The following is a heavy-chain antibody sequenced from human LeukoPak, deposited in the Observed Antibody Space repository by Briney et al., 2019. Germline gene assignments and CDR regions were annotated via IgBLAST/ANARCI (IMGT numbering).Heavy chain of an antibody. Sequence: PGGSLRLSCAASGFTFSNYGMHWVRQAPGKGLEWVALIWYDGSNKYYADSVRGRFPISRDNSKNTLYLQMKSLRVEDTAVYYCARAGVGAIYYFDYWGQGTLVTVSS. V-gene: IGHV3-33*01. CDR2: IWYDGSNK. CDR1: GFTFSNYG. J-gene: IGHJ4*02. D-gene: IGHD1-26*01. CDR3: ARAGVGAIYYFDY.